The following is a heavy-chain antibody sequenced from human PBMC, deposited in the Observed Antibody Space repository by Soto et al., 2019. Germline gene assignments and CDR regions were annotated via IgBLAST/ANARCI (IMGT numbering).Heavy chain of an antibody. D-gene: IGHD1-1*01. CDR3: AKDREHLCLVTYYGMDV. J-gene: IGHJ6*02. CDR2: ISYDGDNK. Sequence: PGGSLRLSCASSVCTFSTSGMHWVRHSPGKWLEWVAMISYDGDNKYYTDSVKGRFTISRDNSKNTLYLEMNSLRDEDTAVYYCAKDREHLCLVTYYGMDVRGQGNTVRVYS. V-gene: IGHV3-30*18. CDR1: VCTFSTSG.